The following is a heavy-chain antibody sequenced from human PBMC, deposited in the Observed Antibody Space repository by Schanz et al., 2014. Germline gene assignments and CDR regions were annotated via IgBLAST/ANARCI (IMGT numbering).Heavy chain of an antibody. J-gene: IGHJ4*02. V-gene: IGHV3-23*04. CDR3: ARKVVATIGGYYDN. CDR1: GFSFTTSA. CDR2: ILGLASTT. D-gene: IGHD5-12*01. Sequence: EVKMVESGGGLVKPGGSLRLSCASSGFSFTTSAMSWVRQVPGKGLEWVSAILGLASTTYYADSVKGRFTISRDNAENTLFLQMNSLRAEDTAVYYCARKVVATIGGYYDNWGQGTLVIVPS.